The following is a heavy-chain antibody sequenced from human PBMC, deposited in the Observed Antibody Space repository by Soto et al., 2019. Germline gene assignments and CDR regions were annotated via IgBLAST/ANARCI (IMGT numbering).Heavy chain of an antibody. V-gene: IGHV3-53*01. Sequence: EVQLVESGGGLIQPGGSLRLSCAVSGFSVSNHYMTWVRQAPGQGLEWVSVIYSGGSISYADSVKGRFTISRDNSKNTLYLQMNSLRVDDTAVYYCARYNYWGQGTLVTVSS. CDR1: GFSVSNHY. D-gene: IGHD1-1*01. J-gene: IGHJ4*02. CDR3: ARYNY. CDR2: IYSGGSI.